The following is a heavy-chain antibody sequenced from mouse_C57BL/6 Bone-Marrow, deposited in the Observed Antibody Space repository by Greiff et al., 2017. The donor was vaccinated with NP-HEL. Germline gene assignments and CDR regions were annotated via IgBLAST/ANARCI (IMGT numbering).Heavy chain of an antibody. V-gene: IGHV7-3*01. CDR2: IRNKANGYTT. CDR3: ATTACFYAMDY. J-gene: IGHJ4*01. CDR1: GFTFTDYY. D-gene: IGHD1-2*01. Sequence: EVQLQESGGGLVQPGGSLSLSCAASGFTFTDYYMSWVRQPPGKALEWLGFIRNKANGYTTEYSASVKGRFTISRDNSQSILYLQMNALRAEDSATYYCATTACFYAMDYWGQGTSVTVSS.